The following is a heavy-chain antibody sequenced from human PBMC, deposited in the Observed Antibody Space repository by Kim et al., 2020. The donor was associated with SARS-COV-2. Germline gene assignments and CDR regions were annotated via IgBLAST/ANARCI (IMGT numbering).Heavy chain of an antibody. D-gene: IGHD6-13*01. CDR3: EGGEPKQQLVRYFDY. Sequence: SETLSLTCAVYGGSFSGYYWSWIRQPPGKGLEWIGEINHSGSTNYNPSLKSRVTISVDTSKNQFSLKLSSVTAADTAVYYCEGGEPKQQLVRYFDYWGQGTLVTVSS. CDR1: GGSFSGYY. V-gene: IGHV4-34*01. J-gene: IGHJ4*02. CDR2: INHSGST.